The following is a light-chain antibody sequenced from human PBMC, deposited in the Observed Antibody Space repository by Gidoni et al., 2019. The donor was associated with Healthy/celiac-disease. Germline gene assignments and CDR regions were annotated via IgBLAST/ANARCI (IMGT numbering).Light chain of an antibody. CDR3: QQSYSTPCT. J-gene: IGKJ3*01. Sequence: IHMNQSPSSLSASVGDRVTITCRASQSISSYLNWYQQKPGKAPKLLIYAASSFESGVPSRFSGSGSGTDFTLTISSLQPEDFATYYCQQSYSTPCTFGPGTKVDIK. CDR2: AAS. V-gene: IGKV1-39*01. CDR1: QSISSY.